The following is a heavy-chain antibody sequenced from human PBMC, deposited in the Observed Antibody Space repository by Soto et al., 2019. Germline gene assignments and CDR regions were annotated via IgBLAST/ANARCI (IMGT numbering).Heavy chain of an antibody. CDR1: GYSFTSYW. J-gene: IGHJ5*02. V-gene: IGHV5-51*01. Sequence: GESLKISCKGSGYSFTSYWIGWVRQMPGKGLEWMGIIYPGDSDTRYSPSFQGQVTISADKSISTAYLQWSSLKASDTAMYYCARHLAHSGYDGPNWFDPWGQGTLVTVSS. CDR3: ARHLAHSGYDGPNWFDP. D-gene: IGHD5-12*01. CDR2: IYPGDSDT.